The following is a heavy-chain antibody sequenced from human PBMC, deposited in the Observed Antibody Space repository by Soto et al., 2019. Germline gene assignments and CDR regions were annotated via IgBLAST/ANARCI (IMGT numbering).Heavy chain of an antibody. CDR1: GFTFSSFT. Sequence: GGSLRLSCAASGFTFSSFTMNWVRQAPGKALEWVSGISGSGGGTDYADSVKGRFTMSRDNSENTLFLQMNSLSADPPAVYYCAQVAIGDSNYYGMDVWGQGTTVTASS. V-gene: IGHV3-23*01. CDR2: ISGSGGGT. CDR3: AQVAIGDSNYYGMDV. J-gene: IGHJ6*02.